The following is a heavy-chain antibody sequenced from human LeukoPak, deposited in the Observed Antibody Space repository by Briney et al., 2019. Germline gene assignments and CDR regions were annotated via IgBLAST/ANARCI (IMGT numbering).Heavy chain of an antibody. J-gene: IGHJ4*02. Sequence: GGSLRLSRAPSLFSFLRYIVRWVRPAPGKGLEWVSSISSSSSYIYYADSVKGRFTISRDNAKNSLYLQRNSLRAADTAGYDGAEGWGLPTHWGQGTLVTVSS. CDR2: ISSSSSYI. CDR1: LFSFLRYI. D-gene: IGHD3-16*01. CDR3: AEGWGLPTH. V-gene: IGHV3-21*01.